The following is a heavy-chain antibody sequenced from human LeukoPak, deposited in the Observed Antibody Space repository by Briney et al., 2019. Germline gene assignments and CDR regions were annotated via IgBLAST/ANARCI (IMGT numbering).Heavy chain of an antibody. J-gene: IGHJ4*02. CDR1: GFTLSNYW. D-gene: IGHD2-15*01. CDR2: VSSDGATT. V-gene: IGHV3-74*01. Sequence: GGSLRLSCAVSGFTLSNYWIHWVRQAPGKGLVWVSLVSSDGATTTYADSVKGRFTISRDNVKSTVYLQMSSPRAEDTAVYYCARAVGGLLDYWGQGTLVTVSS. CDR3: ARAVGGLLDY.